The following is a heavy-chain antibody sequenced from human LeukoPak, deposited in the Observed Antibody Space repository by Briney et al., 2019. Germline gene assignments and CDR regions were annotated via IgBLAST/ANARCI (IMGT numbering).Heavy chain of an antibody. D-gene: IGHD1-14*01. CDR1: GYSFTSYW. CDR3: ARPRRTTGHAFDI. V-gene: IGHV5-51*01. J-gene: IGHJ3*02. CDR2: IYPGDSDT. Sequence: PGESLKISXKGSGYSFTSYWIGWVRQMPGKGLEWMGIIYPGDSDTRYSPSFQGQVTISADKSIGTAYLQWSSLKASDTAMYYCARPRRTTGHAFDIWGQGTMVTVSS.